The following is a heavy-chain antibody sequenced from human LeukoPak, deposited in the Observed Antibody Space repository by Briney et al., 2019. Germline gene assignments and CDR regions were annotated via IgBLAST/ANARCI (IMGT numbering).Heavy chain of an antibody. V-gene: IGHV3-30*02. CDR1: GFTFSSYG. D-gene: IGHD3-16*01. J-gene: IGHJ6*02. Sequence: PGGSLRLSCAASGFTFSSYGMHWVRQAPGKGLEWVAFIRYDGSNKYYADSVKGRFTISRDNSKNTLYLQMNSLRAEDTAVYYCARDRRIMITFFEYGMDVWGQGTTVTVSS. CDR2: IRYDGSNK. CDR3: ARDRRIMITFFEYGMDV.